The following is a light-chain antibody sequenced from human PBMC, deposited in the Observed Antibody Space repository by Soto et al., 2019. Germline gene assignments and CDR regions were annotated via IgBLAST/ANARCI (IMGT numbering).Light chain of an antibody. Sequence: EIVLTQSPVTLSLSPGERATLSCRASQSVSSSYLAWYQQKPGQPPRLLIYGASSRATGIPDRFSGSGSGTDFTLTISRLEPEDFAVYYCQQHGISHITFGQGTRLEIK. CDR2: GAS. CDR1: QSVSSSY. J-gene: IGKJ5*01. CDR3: QQHGISHIT. V-gene: IGKV3-20*01.